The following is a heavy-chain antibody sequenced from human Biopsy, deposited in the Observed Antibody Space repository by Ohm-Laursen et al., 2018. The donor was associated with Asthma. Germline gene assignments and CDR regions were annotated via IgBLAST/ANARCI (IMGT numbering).Heavy chain of an antibody. CDR2: VYWTGST. V-gene: IGHV4-59*01. D-gene: IGHD6-19*01. CDR1: GGPISRFY. Sequence: GTLSLTCSVYGGPISRFYWRWTRQSPEKGLEWMGYVYWTGSTNYNPSLKSRITMSVDTSKNRMFLEWTSVTAADTAIYYCVRAVRNEQWLAPFDYWGQGKPVTVSS. CDR3: VRAVRNEQWLAPFDY. J-gene: IGHJ4*02.